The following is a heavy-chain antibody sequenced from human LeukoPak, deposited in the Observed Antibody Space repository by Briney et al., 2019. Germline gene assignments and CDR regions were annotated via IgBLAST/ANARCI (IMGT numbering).Heavy chain of an antibody. CDR2: INAGNGNT. Sequence: ASVKVSCKASGYTFTDYAIHWVRQAPGQRLEWMGRINAGNGNTKYSQKFQGRVTITRDTSASTAYMELSSLRSEDTAVYYCARDGITSGWYPLDYWGQGTLVTVSS. CDR3: ARDGITSGWYPLDY. J-gene: IGHJ4*02. V-gene: IGHV1-3*01. CDR1: GYTFTDYA. D-gene: IGHD6-19*01.